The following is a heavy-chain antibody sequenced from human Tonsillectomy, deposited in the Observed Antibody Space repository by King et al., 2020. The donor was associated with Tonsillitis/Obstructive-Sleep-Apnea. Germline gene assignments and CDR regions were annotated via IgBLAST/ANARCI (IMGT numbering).Heavy chain of an antibody. CDR3: AGSYYDFWSGYRDYYYMDV. V-gene: IGHV4-59*01. CDR2: IYYSGST. Sequence: QLQESGTGLVKPSETLSLTCTVSGGSISSYYWSWIRQPPGKGLEWIGYIYYSGSTNYNPSLKSRVTISVDTSKNQFSLKLSSVTAADTAVYYCAGSYYDFWSGYRDYYYMDVWGKGTTVTVSS. D-gene: IGHD3-3*01. J-gene: IGHJ6*03. CDR1: GGSISSYY.